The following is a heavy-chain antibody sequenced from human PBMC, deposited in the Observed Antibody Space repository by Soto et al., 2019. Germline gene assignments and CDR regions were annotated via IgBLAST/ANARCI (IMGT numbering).Heavy chain of an antibody. CDR3: ARDGWRKLEINTSLDP. Sequence: GGSLRLSGTTAGFALGEFAVSWGRQAPGMGLEWGGFIRSKTFGEATEYAASVKVRFTISRDDSKSIAYLQMNSLKTEDTAVYFCARDGWRKLEINTSLDPWGQGTLVTVSP. J-gene: IGHJ5*02. D-gene: IGHD1-7*01. V-gene: IGHV3-49*04. CDR2: IRSKTFGEAT. CDR1: GFALGEFA.